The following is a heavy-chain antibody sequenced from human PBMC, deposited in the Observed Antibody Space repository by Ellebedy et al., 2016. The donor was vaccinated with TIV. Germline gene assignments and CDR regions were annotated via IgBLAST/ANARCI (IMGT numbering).Heavy chain of an antibody. CDR1: GYTFTSYY. D-gene: IGHD6-19*01. Sequence: SVKVSCXASGYTFTSYYMHWVRQAPGQGLEWMGGIIPIFGTASYAQKFQGRVTITADESTSTAYMELSSLRSEDTAVYYCARGYPVAGSDYWGQGTLVTVSS. V-gene: IGHV1-69*13. CDR3: ARGYPVAGSDY. CDR2: IIPIFGTA. J-gene: IGHJ4*02.